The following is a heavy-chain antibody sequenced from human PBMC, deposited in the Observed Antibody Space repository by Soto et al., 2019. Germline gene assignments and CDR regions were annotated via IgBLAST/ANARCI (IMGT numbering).Heavy chain of an antibody. J-gene: IGHJ6*02. CDR1: GGSFSGYY. D-gene: IGHD3-16*01. CDR2: INHSGST. CDR3: ARGMGGVYYYGMDV. V-gene: IGHV4-34*01. Sequence: QVQLQQWGAGLLKPSETLSLTCAVYGGSFSGYYWSWIRQPPGKGLEWIGEINHSGSTNYNPSLKSRVTISVDTSKNQFSLKVSSVSAADTAVYYCARGMGGVYYYGMDVWGQGTTFTVSS.